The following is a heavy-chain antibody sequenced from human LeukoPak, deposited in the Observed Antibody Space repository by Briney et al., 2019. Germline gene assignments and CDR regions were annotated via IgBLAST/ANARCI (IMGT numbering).Heavy chain of an antibody. Sequence: PSETLSLTCAVYGGSFSGYYWSWIRQPPGKGLEWIGEINHSGSTNYNPSLKSRVTISVDTSKNQFSLKLSSVTAADTAVYYCARDSPITIRYFDWLLKYYFDYWGQGTLVTVSS. D-gene: IGHD3-9*01. CDR1: GGSFSGYY. CDR2: INHSGST. V-gene: IGHV4-34*01. CDR3: ARDSPITIRYFDWLLKYYFDY. J-gene: IGHJ4*02.